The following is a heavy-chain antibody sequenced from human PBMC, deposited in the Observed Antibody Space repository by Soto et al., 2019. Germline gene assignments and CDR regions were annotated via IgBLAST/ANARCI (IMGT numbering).Heavy chain of an antibody. CDR2: INHSGST. J-gene: IGHJ5*02. Sequence: SETLSLTCAVYGGSFSGYYWSWIRQPPGKGLEWIGEINHSGSTNYNPSLKSRVTISVDTSKNQFSLKLSSVTAADTAVYYCARAQGELRWFDPWGQGTLVTVSS. CDR3: ARAQGELRWFDP. V-gene: IGHV4-34*01. CDR1: GGSFSGYY.